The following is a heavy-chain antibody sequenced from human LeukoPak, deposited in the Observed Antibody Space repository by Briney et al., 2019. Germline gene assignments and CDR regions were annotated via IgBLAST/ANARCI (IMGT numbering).Heavy chain of an antibody. J-gene: IGHJ4*02. D-gene: IGHD1-26*01. CDR2: INGEGTTT. Sequence: GGSLRLSCAPLGFPFSSYWIHWFGQDPGKGLLGVSRINGEGTTTAYADSVKGRFTISRDNAKNTLYLQMNSLRADDTAVYYCARQKGGQSFFDSWGQGTLVTVSS. V-gene: IGHV3-74*01. CDR3: ARQKGGQSFFDS. CDR1: GFPFSSYW.